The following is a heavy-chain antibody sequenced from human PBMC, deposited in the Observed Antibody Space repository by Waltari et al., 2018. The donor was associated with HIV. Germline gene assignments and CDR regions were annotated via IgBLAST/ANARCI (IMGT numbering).Heavy chain of an antibody. CDR2: VNPNSGNT. D-gene: IGHD2-21*02. CDR3: ARSLACPDCYSEMDS. J-gene: IGHJ4*02. Sequence: QVQLVQSGAEMKEPGASVKVSCKASGYIFTRFDMNLVRQATGQGPEWMGWVNPNSGNTGYAQNFQGRVTMTMNTPTSTAYMELSNLKSEDTAVYYCARSLACPDCYSEMDSWGQGTLITVSS. CDR1: GYIFTRFD. V-gene: IGHV1-8*01.